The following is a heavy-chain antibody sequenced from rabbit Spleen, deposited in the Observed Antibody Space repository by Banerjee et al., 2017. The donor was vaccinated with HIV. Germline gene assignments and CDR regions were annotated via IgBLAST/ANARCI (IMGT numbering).Heavy chain of an antibody. V-gene: IGHV1S40*01. CDR2: IDWKT. J-gene: IGHJ6*01. CDR1: GIDLSRCG. D-gene: IGHD4-2*01. Sequence: QSLEESGGDLVKPGASLTLSCKASGIDLSRCGISWGRQAPGKGLEWIAYIDWKTDYASWAKGRFTISKTSSTTVTLQMTSLTAADTATYFCARDAGTSFSTYGMDLWGQAPSSPS. CDR3: ARDAGTSFSTYGMDL.